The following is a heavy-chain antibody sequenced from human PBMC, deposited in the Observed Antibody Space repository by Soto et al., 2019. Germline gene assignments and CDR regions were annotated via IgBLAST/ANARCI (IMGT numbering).Heavy chain of an antibody. CDR3: AKDTSGGSPPGGAFDI. J-gene: IGHJ3*02. CDR1: GFTFDDYA. CDR2: ISWNSGSI. Sequence: EVQLVESGGGLVQPGRSLRLSCAASGFTFDDYAMHWVRQAPGKGLEWVSGISWNSGSIGYADSVKGRFTISRDNAKNSLYLQMNSLRAEDTALYYCAKDTSGGSPPGGAFDIWGQGTMVTVSS. D-gene: IGHD2-15*01. V-gene: IGHV3-9*01.